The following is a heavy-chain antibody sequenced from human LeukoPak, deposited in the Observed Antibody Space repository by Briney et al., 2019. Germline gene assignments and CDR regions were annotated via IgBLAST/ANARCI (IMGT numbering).Heavy chain of an antibody. J-gene: IGHJ4*02. CDR1: GGSVSSGSYY. CDR2: INHSGST. D-gene: IGHD5-18*01. Sequence: SETLSLTCTVSGGSVSSGSYYWGWIRQPPGKGLEWIGEINHSGSTNYNPSLKSRVTISVDTSKNQFSLKLSSVTAADTAVYYCARGQGYSYGLDYWGQGTLVTVSS. CDR3: ARGQGYSYGLDY. V-gene: IGHV4-39*07.